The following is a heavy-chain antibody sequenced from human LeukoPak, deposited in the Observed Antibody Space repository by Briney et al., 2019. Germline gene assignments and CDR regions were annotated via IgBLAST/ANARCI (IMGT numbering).Heavy chain of an antibody. CDR3: AKSMATVTRGYYYYGMDV. CDR1: GFTFSNYA. J-gene: IGHJ6*04. Sequence: GVLRLSCAASGFTFSNYAMSWVRQAPGKGLEWVSVISGNGGGTLYADSVKGRFTISRDNSKTTLSLQMDSLRAEDTAVYYCAKSMATVTRGYYYYGMDVWGKGTTVTVSS. D-gene: IGHD4-17*01. V-gene: IGHV3-23*01. CDR2: ISGNGGGT.